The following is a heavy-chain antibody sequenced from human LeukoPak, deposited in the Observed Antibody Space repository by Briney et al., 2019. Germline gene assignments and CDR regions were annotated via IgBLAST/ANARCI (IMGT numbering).Heavy chain of an antibody. D-gene: IGHD6-19*01. Sequence: ASVKVSCKVSGSMFTELSMHWVRQAPGKGLEWMGGFHPEDGETIYAQKFQGRVTITEDSSTDTAYMELSSLRSEDTAVYYCAIVLAVGVVDWFDPWGQGTLVTVSS. CDR1: GSMFTELS. J-gene: IGHJ5*02. CDR2: FHPEDGET. CDR3: AIVLAVGVVDWFDP. V-gene: IGHV1-24*01.